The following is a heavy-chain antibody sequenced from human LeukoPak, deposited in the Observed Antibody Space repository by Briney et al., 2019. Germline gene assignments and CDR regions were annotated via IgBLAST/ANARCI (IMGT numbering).Heavy chain of an antibody. D-gene: IGHD5-12*01. V-gene: IGHV4-39*07. CDR2: IYYSGST. CDR1: GGSISSSSYY. J-gene: IGHJ5*02. Sequence: SETLSLTCTVSGGSISSSSYYWGWIRQPPGKGLEWIGSIYYSGSTYYNPSLKSRVTISVDTSKNQFSLKLSSVTAADTAVYYCARCNVDIVATPRFDPWGQGTLVTVSS. CDR3: ARCNVDIVATPRFDP.